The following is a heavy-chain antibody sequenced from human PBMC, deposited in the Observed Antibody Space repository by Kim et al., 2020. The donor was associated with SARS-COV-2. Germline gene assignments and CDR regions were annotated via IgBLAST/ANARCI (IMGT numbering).Heavy chain of an antibody. CDR3: ARERRYYDSSGYQCFDY. CDR1: GFTFSSYW. CDR2: IKQDGSEK. J-gene: IGHJ4*02. D-gene: IGHD3-22*01. Sequence: GGSLRLSCAASGFTFSSYWMSWVRQAPGKGLEWVANIKQDGSEKYYVDSVKGRFTISRDNAKNSLYLQMNSLRAEDTAVYYCARERRYYDSSGYQCFDYWGQGTLVTVSS. V-gene: IGHV3-7*01.